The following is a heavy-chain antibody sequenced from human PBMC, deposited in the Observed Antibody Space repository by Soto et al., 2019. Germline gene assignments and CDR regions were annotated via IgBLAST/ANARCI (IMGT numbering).Heavy chain of an antibody. V-gene: IGHV4-39*01. CDR1: GGSISSSSYY. J-gene: IGHJ5*02. CDR2: IYYSGST. CDR3: FTSNWFDP. Sequence: SETLSLTCTVSGGSISSSSYYWGWIRQPPGKGLEWIGSIYYSGSTYYNPSLKSRVTISVDTSKNQFSLKLSSVTAADTAVCYCFTSNWFDPWGQGTLVTVSS. D-gene: IGHD2-2*01.